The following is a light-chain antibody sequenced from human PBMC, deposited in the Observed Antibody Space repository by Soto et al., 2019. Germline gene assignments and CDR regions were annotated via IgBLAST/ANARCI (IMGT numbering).Light chain of an antibody. CDR1: YIGTKS. Sequence: SYELTQPPSVSVAPGQTAKITCGGNYIGTKSVHWYQQKPGQAPALVVYDDSVRPSGIPERFSGSNSGNTATLTISRVEAGDEADYYCQVWHSGSDQYVFGAGTKLTVL. CDR3: QVWHSGSDQYV. V-gene: IGLV3-21*02. J-gene: IGLJ1*01. CDR2: DDS.